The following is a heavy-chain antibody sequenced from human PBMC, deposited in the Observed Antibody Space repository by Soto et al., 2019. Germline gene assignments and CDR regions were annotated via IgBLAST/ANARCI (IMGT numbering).Heavy chain of an antibody. V-gene: IGHV3-9*01. CDR3: AKEGGGNCHSCFDS. CDR2: ISWNGDKI. Sequence: EVQLVESGGGLVQPGRSLRLTCGASGFNFENYAMHWVRQVPGKGLEWVAGISWNGDKIDYEDSVKGRFTISKDNANKSLYLQMNSLRPDDTALYYCAKEGGGNCHSCFDSWGQGTLVTVSS. D-gene: IGHD2-21*02. J-gene: IGHJ4*02. CDR1: GFNFENYA.